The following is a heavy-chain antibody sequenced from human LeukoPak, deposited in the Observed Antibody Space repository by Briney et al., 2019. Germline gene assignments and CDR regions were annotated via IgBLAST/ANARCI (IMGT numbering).Heavy chain of an antibody. Sequence: PVASVKVSCKAFGYTFTGYWMHWVRQAPGQGPEWMGVISPSGGSTIYAQKFKGRVTLTRDMSTSTDYLELSSLRSEDTAVYYCARDPRNVYYDSSGYYRPASFFDPWGQGTLVTVSS. CDR3: ARDPRNVYYDSSGYYRPASFFDP. CDR2: ISPSGGST. J-gene: IGHJ5*02. D-gene: IGHD3-22*01. V-gene: IGHV1-46*01. CDR1: GYTFTGYW.